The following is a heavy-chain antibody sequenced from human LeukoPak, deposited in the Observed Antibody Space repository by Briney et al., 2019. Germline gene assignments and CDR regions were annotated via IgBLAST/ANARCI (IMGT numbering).Heavy chain of an antibody. Sequence: GGSLTLSCAASGFTFSGYEMNWDRPAPGKGLEGVSYISSSGSNISYADSVKGRFTISRDNAKNSLYLQMNSLRAEDTAVYYCERDGATVFPYYYYYYMDVWGKGTTVTISS. CDR1: GFTFSGYE. V-gene: IGHV3-48*03. D-gene: IGHD2-21*01. CDR3: ERDGATVFPYYYYYYMDV. J-gene: IGHJ6*03. CDR2: ISSSGSNI.